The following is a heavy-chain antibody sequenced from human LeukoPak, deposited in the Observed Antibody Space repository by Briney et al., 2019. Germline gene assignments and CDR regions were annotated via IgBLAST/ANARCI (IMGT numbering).Heavy chain of an antibody. D-gene: IGHD5-24*01. J-gene: IGHJ6*02. Sequence: GRSLRLSCAASGFTFSSYGMHWVRQAPGKGLEWVAVISYDGSNKYYADSVKGRFTISRDNSKNTLYLQMNSLRAEDTAVYYCAKRPELSYYYYYGMDVWGQGTTVTVSS. CDR3: AKRPELSYYYYYGMDV. CDR1: GFTFSSYG. V-gene: IGHV3-30*18. CDR2: ISYDGSNK.